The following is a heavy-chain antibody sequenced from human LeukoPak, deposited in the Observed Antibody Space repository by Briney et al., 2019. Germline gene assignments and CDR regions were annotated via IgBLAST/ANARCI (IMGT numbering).Heavy chain of an antibody. V-gene: IGHV1-69*04. Sequence: SVKVSCKASGGTFSSYAISWVRQAPGQGLEWMGRIIPILGIANYAQKFQGRVTITADKSTSTAYMELRSLRSDDTAVYYCARAGGPLDYWGQGTLVTVSS. CDR3: ARAGGPLDY. CDR2: IIPILGIA. CDR1: GGTFSSYA. J-gene: IGHJ4*02.